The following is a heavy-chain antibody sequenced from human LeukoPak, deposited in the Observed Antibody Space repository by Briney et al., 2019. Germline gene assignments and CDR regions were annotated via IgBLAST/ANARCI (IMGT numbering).Heavy chain of an antibody. CDR1: GVTLSSYA. V-gene: IGHV3-30*18. CDR2: ISSDGNNK. D-gene: IGHD3-22*01. CDR3: AKGNDIGGYYYPHFDY. Sequence: GGSLRLSCAASGVTLSSYAMHWVRQAPGKGLEGVAVISSDGNNKNYVDSVKGRFTFSRDNSKNTLYLQMNSLRAEDTAVYYCAKGNDIGGYYYPHFDYWGQGTLVTVSS. J-gene: IGHJ4*02.